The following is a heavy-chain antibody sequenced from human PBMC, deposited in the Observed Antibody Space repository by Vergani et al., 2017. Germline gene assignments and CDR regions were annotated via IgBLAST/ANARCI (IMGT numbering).Heavy chain of an antibody. CDR1: GDSISSGVYY. Sequence: QVRLQESGPGLVKPSETLSLTCSVSGDSISSGVYYWNWIRQHPGKGLEWIGYIYSTGSTHHNPSLRRRINISVDTSKNQFSLKLNSVTAADTAMYYCARMGGYDEGDAFRIGYFDSWGPGILVTVSS. D-gene: IGHD3-22*01. CDR3: ARMGGYDEGDAFRIGYFDS. CDR2: IYSTGST. V-gene: IGHV4-31*03. J-gene: IGHJ4*02.